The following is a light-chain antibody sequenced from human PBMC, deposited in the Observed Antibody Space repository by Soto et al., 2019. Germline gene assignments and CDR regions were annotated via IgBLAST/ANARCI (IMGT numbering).Light chain of an antibody. CDR2: GAK. J-gene: IGKJ3*01. CDR1: QSVSNNY. V-gene: IGKV3-20*01. CDR3: QQYGSSPLT. Sequence: EIVLTQSPGTLSLSPGERATLSCRASQSVSNNYLAWYQRKPGDAPRLLIYGAKTSATAILDRYSGSGGGKYFTLTISRLEPEDFAVYYCQQYGSSPLTFGPGTKVDIK.